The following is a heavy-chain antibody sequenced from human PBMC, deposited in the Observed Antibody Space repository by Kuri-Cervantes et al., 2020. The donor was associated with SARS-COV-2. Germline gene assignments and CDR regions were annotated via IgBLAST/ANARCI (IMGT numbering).Heavy chain of an antibody. CDR2: ISAYNGNT. V-gene: IGHV1-18*04. D-gene: IGHD4-17*01. Sequence: ASVKVSCKAACYTFTSYGISWVRQAPGQGLEWMGWISAYNGNTNYAQKLQGRVTMTTDTSTSTAYLELRSLRSADTAVYYCASRTTVTTLPHYYYGKDVWGQGTTVTDSS. J-gene: IGHJ6*02. CDR3: ASRTTVTTLPHYYYGKDV. CDR1: CYTFTSYG.